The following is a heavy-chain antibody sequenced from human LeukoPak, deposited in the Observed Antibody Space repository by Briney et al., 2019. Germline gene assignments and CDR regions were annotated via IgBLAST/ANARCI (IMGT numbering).Heavy chain of an antibody. CDR2: IYYSGST. D-gene: IGHD2-15*01. CDR3: ATARVYCSGGSGSGYYHYCMDV. CDR1: GGSISSGDYY. J-gene: IGHJ6*02. Sequence: SQTLSLTCTVSGGSISSGDYYWSWIRQPPGKGLEWIGYIYYSGSTYYNPSLKSRVTISVDTSKNQFSLKLSPVTAADTAVYYCATARVYCSGGSGSGYYHYCMDVWGQGTTVTVPS. V-gene: IGHV4-30-4*01.